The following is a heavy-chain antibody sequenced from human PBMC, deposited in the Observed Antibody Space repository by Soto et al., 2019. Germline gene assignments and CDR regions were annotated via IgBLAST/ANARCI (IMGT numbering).Heavy chain of an antibody. V-gene: IGHV4-39*01. CDR2: IYYSGST. J-gene: IGHJ5*02. CDR3: ARHGSWLDNWFDP. Sequence: SETLSLTCTVSGGSISSSSYYWGWIRQPPGKGLEWIGSIYYSGSTYYNPSLKSRVTISVDTSKNQFSLKLSSVTAADTAVYYCARHGSWLDNWFDPWGQGTLVTVSS. CDR1: GGSISSSSYY. D-gene: IGHD6-19*01.